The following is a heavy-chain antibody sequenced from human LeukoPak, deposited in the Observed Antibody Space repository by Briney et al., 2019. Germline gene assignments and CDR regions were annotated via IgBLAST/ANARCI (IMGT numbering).Heavy chain of an antibody. D-gene: IGHD5-12*01. J-gene: IGHJ4*02. Sequence: GGSLRLSCAASGFTFDDYTMHWVRQAPGKGPQWVSLITWDGGGTYYADSVKGRFTISRDNSKNTLYLQMNSLRAEDTAVYYCAIDTAWLWGQGTLVTVSS. CDR2: ITWDGGGT. CDR3: AIDTAWL. V-gene: IGHV3-43*01. CDR1: GFTFDDYT.